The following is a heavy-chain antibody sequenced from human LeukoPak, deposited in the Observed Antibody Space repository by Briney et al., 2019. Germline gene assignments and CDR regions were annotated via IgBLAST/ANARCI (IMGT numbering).Heavy chain of an antibody. J-gene: IGHJ4*02. CDR1: GYSFTSYW. CDR3: ARTLSNKGYFDY. Sequence: GSVKVSCKGSGYSFTSYWIGWVRQMPGKDLEWMGIIYPGDSDTRYSPSFQGQVTISADKSISTAYLQWSSLKASDTAMYYCARTLSNKGYFDYWGQGTLVTVSS. V-gene: IGHV5-51*01. CDR2: IYPGDSDT. D-gene: IGHD1/OR15-1a*01.